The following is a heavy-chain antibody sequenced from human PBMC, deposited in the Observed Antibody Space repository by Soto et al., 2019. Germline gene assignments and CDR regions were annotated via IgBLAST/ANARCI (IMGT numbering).Heavy chain of an antibody. Sequence: EVQLLESGGNLVQPGGSLRLSCAASGFIFSSYAMSWVRQAPGKGLEWVSGISDSGGNTYYADSVKGRFTISRDNSKNTLYLQMNSLRAEDTAVYYCAKDRGGVIGATTFDCWGQGTLVTVSS. CDR3: AKDRGGVIGATTFDC. CDR1: GFIFSSYA. J-gene: IGHJ4*02. CDR2: ISDSGGNT. V-gene: IGHV3-23*01. D-gene: IGHD1-26*01.